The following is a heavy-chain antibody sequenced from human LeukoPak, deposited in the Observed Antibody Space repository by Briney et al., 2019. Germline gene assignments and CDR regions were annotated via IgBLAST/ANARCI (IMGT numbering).Heavy chain of an antibody. Sequence: GGSLRLSCAASGFTVSSNYMSWVRQAPGKWLEWVSVIYSGGSTYYADSVKGRFTISRDNSKNTLYLQMNSLRAEDTAVYYCARALYDFWSGYTLDYWGQGTLVTVSS. CDR3: ARALYDFWSGYTLDY. J-gene: IGHJ4*02. D-gene: IGHD3-3*01. CDR1: GFTVSSNY. CDR2: IYSGGST. V-gene: IGHV3-66*02.